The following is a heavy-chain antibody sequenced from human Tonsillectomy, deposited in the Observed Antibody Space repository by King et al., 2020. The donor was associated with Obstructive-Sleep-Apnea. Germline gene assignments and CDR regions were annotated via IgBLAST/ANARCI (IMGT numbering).Heavy chain of an antibody. J-gene: IGHJ1*01. Sequence: VQLVESGGGLVKPGGSLRLSRAASGFTFNYAWMSWVRQAPGKGLEWVGRIKRKTEGGTTDYAAPVKGRFTISRDDSKNTLYLQMNSLKTEDTVVYYCTTGRLRYVEYFQNWGQGTLVTVSS. CDR1: GFTFNYAW. CDR3: TTGRLRYVEYFQN. CDR2: IKRKTEGGTT. V-gene: IGHV3-15*01. D-gene: IGHD4-17*01.